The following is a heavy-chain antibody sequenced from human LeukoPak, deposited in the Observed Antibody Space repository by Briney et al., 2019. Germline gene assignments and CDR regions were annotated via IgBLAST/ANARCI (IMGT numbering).Heavy chain of an antibody. J-gene: IGHJ6*03. D-gene: IGHD6-6*01. CDR3: ARHVLAARGGYYYMDV. V-gene: IGHV4-39*01. CDR2: IYYSGST. Sequence: SETLSLTCTVSGGSISSSSYYWGWIRQPPGKGLEWIGSIYYSGSTYYNPSLKSRVTISVDTSKNQFSLKLSSVTAADTAVYYCARHVLAARGGYYYMDVWGKGTTVTVSS. CDR1: GGSISSSSYY.